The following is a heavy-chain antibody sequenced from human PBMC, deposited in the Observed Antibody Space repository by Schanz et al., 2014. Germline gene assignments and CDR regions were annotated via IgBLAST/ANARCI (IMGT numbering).Heavy chain of an antibody. CDR1: GFTFSSYA. D-gene: IGHD3-3*01. CDR2: IVGGGP. V-gene: IGHV3-23*04. J-gene: IGHJ6*02. Sequence: EVQLVESGGGVVRPGGSLRLSCAASGFTFSSYAMTWVRQAPGKGLEWVSSIVGGGPFYADSVKGRFTISRDNSRNTVYLQMSSLRVEDTAVYYCARFLARYQYYGVDVWGQGTTVIVSS. CDR3: ARFLARYQYYGVDV.